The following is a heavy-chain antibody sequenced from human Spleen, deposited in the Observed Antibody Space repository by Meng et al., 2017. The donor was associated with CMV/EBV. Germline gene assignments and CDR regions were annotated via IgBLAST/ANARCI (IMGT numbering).Heavy chain of an antibody. V-gene: IGHV3-30*02. J-gene: IGHJ3*02. CDR3: AKGASSGYSDAFDI. Sequence: GESLKISCAASGFIFSKYGMYWVRQAPGKGLECVAFIWPDGSNKYYADSVKGRFTISRDNSKNTLYLQMNSLRAEDTAVYYCAKGASSGYSDAFDIWGQGTMVTVSS. CDR2: IWPDGSNK. D-gene: IGHD3-22*01. CDR1: GFIFSKYG.